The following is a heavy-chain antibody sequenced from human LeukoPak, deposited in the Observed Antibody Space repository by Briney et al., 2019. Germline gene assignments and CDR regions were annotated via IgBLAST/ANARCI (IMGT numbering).Heavy chain of an antibody. Sequence: GGSLRRSCAASGFIFSSFEMKWVRQAPGKGLEWVSYINDRGSIIKYAESVKGRFTISRDDGKNSLDLQMNSLRAEDTAVYYCAREMGYYYYGMDVWGQGTTVTVSS. J-gene: IGHJ6*02. D-gene: IGHD2-8*01. CDR1: GFIFSSFE. V-gene: IGHV3-48*03. CDR2: INDRGSII. CDR3: AREMGYYYYGMDV.